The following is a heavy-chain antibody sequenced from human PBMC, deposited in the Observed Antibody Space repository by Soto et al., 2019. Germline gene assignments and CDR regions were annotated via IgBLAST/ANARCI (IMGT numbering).Heavy chain of an antibody. J-gene: IGHJ4*02. CDR1: VGSVSSGGYY. CDR2: IYYSGTT. CDR3: ARRALPQCINGVCYKDGFWDY. Sequence: SLSLTGTVSVGSVSSGGYYWSWIRQHPGTGLEWIGYIYYSGTTYFNPSLKSRASISLDTSKNEFSLKLTSVTAADTAVYYCARRALPQCINGVCYKDGFWDYWGQGALVTVSS. V-gene: IGHV4-31*03. D-gene: IGHD2-8*01.